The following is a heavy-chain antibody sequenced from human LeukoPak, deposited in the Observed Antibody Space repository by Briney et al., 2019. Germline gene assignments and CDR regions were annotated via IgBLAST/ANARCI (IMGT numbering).Heavy chain of an antibody. CDR3: ARDQTAAAGYYYYYYMDV. Sequence: GGALRLSCAASGFTFSSYSMNWVRQAPGKGLEWVSSISSSSSYIYYADSVKGRFTISRDNAKNSLYLQMNSLRAEDTAVYYCARDQTAAAGYYYYYYMDVWGKGTTVTVSS. CDR1: GFTFSSYS. D-gene: IGHD6-13*01. V-gene: IGHV3-21*01. CDR2: ISSSSSYI. J-gene: IGHJ6*03.